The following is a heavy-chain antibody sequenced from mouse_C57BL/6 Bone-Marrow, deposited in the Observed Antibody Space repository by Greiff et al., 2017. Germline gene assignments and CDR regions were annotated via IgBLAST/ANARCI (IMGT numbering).Heavy chain of an antibody. CDR1: GYTFTSYW. J-gene: IGHJ1*03. Sequence: QVQLQQPGAELVKPGASVTMSCKASGYTFTSYWITWVKQRPGHGLAWIGDIYPGSGSTNYNEKFKSKATLTVDTSSSTAYMQLSSLTSEDSAVYYCARSDYYGSSYPWYFDVWGTGTTVTVSS. D-gene: IGHD1-1*01. V-gene: IGHV1-55*01. CDR2: IYPGSGST. CDR3: ARSDYYGSSYPWYFDV.